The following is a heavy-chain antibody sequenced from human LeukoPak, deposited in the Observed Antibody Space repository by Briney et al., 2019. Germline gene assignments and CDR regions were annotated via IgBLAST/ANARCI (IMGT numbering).Heavy chain of an antibody. V-gene: IGHV3-33*01. CDR1: GFTFSSYG. Sequence: GGSLRLSCAASGFTFSSYGMHWVRQAPGKGLEWVAVIWYDGSNKYYADSVKGRFTISRDNSKNTLYLQMNSLRAEDTAVYYCARERARGYSYGPIDYWGQGTLVTVSS. CDR2: IWYDGSNK. J-gene: IGHJ4*02. CDR3: ARERARGYSYGPIDY. D-gene: IGHD5-18*01.